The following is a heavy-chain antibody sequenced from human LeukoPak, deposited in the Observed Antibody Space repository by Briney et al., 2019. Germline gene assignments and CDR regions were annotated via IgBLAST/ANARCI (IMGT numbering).Heavy chain of an antibody. CDR1: GGSISSYY. CDR3: ARADYGDYRAFDI. J-gene: IGHJ3*02. CDR2: IYYSGST. V-gene: IGHV4-59*01. Sequence: PSETLSLACTVSGGSISSYYWSWIRQPPGKGLEWIGYIYYSGSTNYNPSLKSRVTISVDTSKNQFSLKLSSVTAADTAVYYCARADYGDYRAFDIWGQGTMVTVSS. D-gene: IGHD4-17*01.